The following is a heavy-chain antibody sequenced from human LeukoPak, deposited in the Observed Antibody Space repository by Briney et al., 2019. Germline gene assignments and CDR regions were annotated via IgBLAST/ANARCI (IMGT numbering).Heavy chain of an antibody. CDR1: GFTFSSYA. V-gene: IGHV3-23*01. D-gene: IGHD6-19*01. CDR3: VNLYSSNY. Sequence: PGGSLRLSCAASGFTFSSYAMSWVRQAPGKGLDWVSVISDSGGDTFYADSVKGRFTISRDNSKNTLYLQMNSLRAEDTAVYYCVNLYSSNYWGQGTLVTVSS. J-gene: IGHJ4*02. CDR2: ISDSGGDT.